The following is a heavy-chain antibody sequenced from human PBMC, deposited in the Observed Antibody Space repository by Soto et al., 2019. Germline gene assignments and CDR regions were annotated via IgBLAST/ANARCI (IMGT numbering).Heavy chain of an antibody. CDR1: GFTFSSYG. CDR3: ARVGYGDYPLDY. D-gene: IGHD4-17*01. Sequence: QVQLVESGGGVVQPGRSLRLSCAASGFTFSSYGIHWVRQAPGKGLEWVAVMWYDGSKKYYADSVKGRFSISRDNSKNTLYLQMNRLRAEDTALYYCARVGYGDYPLDYWCQGTLVTVSS. CDR2: MWYDGSKK. J-gene: IGHJ4*02. V-gene: IGHV3-33*01.